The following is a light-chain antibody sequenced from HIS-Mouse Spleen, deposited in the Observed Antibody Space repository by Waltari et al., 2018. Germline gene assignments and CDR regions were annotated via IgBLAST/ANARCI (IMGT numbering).Light chain of an antibody. CDR1: QSVSSSY. CDR2: GAS. J-gene: IGKJ1*01. Sequence: LSPGERATLSCRASQSVSSSYLAWYQQKPGQAPRLLIYGASSRATGIPDRFSGSGSGTDFTLTISRLEPEDFAVYYCQQYGSSPQTFGQGTKVEIK. CDR3: QQYGSSPQT. V-gene: IGKV3-20*01.